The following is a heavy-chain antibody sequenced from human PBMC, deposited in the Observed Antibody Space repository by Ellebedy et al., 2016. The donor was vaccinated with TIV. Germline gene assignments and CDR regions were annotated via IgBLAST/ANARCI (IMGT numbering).Heavy chain of an antibody. V-gene: IGHV5-51*01. CDR1: GYSFTSYW. Sequence: GESLKISXKGSGYSFTSYWIGWVRQMPGKGLEWMGIIYPGDSDTRYSPSFQGQVTISADKSISTAYLQWSSLKASDTAMYYCARLLLEEYGDYYFDYWGQGTLVTVSS. CDR2: IYPGDSDT. D-gene: IGHD4-17*01. J-gene: IGHJ4*02. CDR3: ARLLLEEYGDYYFDY.